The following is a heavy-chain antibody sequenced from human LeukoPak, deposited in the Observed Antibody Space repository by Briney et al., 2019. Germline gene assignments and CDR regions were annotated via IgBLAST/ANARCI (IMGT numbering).Heavy chain of an antibody. CDR3: ARHRPYVWGRYREIDY. D-gene: IGHD3-16*02. CDR1: GGSFSNYY. V-gene: IGHV4-34*01. CDR2: INHSGST. J-gene: IGHJ4*02. Sequence: PSETLSLTCAVYGGSFSNYYWSWIRQPPGKGLEWIGEINHSGSTNCNPSFKSRVTISVDTSKNQFSLKLSSVTAADTAVYYCARHRPYVWGRYREIDYRGQGTLVTVSS.